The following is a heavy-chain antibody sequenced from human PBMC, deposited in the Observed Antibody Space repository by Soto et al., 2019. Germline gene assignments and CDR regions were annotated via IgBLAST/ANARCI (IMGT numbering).Heavy chain of an antibody. J-gene: IGHJ4*02. D-gene: IGHD2-21*02. CDR2: IIPIFGTA. V-gene: IGHV1-69*13. Sequence: SVKVSCKASGGTFSSYAISWVRQAPGQGLEWMGGIIPIFGTANYAQKFQGRVTITADESTSTAYMELSSLRSEDTAVYYCARGETYCGGDCYLNFDYWGQGTLVTVSS. CDR1: GGTFSSYA. CDR3: ARGETYCGGDCYLNFDY.